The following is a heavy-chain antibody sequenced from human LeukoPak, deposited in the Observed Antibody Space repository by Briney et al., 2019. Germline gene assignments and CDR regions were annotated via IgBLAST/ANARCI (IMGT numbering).Heavy chain of an antibody. V-gene: IGHV1-46*01. D-gene: IGHD5-12*01. J-gene: IGHJ4*02. CDR1: GYTFTSYY. CDR3: ARVRNSGFRYVDS. Sequence: ASVKVSCKASGYTFTSYYMHWVRQAPGQELEWMGIINPSGGSTSYAQKFQGRVTMTTDTSTSTAYMDLRSLRSDDTAVYYCARVRNSGFRYVDSWGQGTLVTVSS. CDR2: INPSGGST.